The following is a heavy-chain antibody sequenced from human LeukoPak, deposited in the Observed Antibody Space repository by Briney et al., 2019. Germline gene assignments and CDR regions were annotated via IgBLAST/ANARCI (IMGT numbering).Heavy chain of an antibody. CDR2: ISSSSTYI. CDR3: ARESIIGTTVSHYFDY. D-gene: IGHD1-20*01. Sequence: PGGPLRLSCAASGFTFSSYSMNWVRQAPGKGLEWVSSISSSSTYIYYADSVKGRFTISRDNAKNSLYLQMNSLRAEDTAVYYCARESIIGTTVSHYFDYWGQGTLVTVSS. CDR1: GFTFSSYS. J-gene: IGHJ4*02. V-gene: IGHV3-21*01.